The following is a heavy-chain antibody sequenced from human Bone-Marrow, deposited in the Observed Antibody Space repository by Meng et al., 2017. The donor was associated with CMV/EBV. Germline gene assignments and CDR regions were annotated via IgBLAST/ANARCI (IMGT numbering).Heavy chain of an antibody. J-gene: IGHJ6*02. V-gene: IGHV4-59*01. CDR3: ASHRGNSCYKKHDCGTFYYYGMDV. CDR1: GGSFSGYY. Sequence: SETLSLTCAVYGGSFSGYYWSWIRQPPGKGLEWIGSIYYSGSTNYNPSLKSRATISVDTSKNHFSLKLSSVTAADTAVYYCASHRGNSCYKKHDCGTFYYYGMDVWGQGTTVTVSS. CDR2: IYYSGST. D-gene: IGHD2-2*02.